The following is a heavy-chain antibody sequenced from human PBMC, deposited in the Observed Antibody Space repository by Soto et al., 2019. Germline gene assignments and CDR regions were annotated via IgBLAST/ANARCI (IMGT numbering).Heavy chain of an antibody. V-gene: IGHV4-34*01. Sequence: SETLSLTCAVYGGSFSGYCWSWIRQPPGKGLEWIGEINHSGSTNYNPSLKSRVTISVDTSKNQFSLKLSSVTAADTAVYYCARGLLWFGELFRYYFDYWGQGTLVTVSS. CDR1: GGSFSGYC. J-gene: IGHJ4*02. D-gene: IGHD3-10*01. CDR2: INHSGST. CDR3: ARGLLWFGELFRYYFDY.